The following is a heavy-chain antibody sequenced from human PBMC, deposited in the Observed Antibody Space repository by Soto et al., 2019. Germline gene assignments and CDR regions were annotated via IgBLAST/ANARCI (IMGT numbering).Heavy chain of an antibody. J-gene: IGHJ4*02. CDR1: GGSISSGDYY. V-gene: IGHV4-30-4*01. CDR2: IYNSGST. D-gene: IGHD3-22*01. CDR3: VRHSKGLFGP. Sequence: PSETLSLTCTVSGGSISSGDYYWSWIRQPPEKGLEWIGYIYNSGSTNYNPSLKSRVTISVDSSKNQFSLKLSSVTAADTAVYYCVRHSKGLFGPWGQGTLVTVSS.